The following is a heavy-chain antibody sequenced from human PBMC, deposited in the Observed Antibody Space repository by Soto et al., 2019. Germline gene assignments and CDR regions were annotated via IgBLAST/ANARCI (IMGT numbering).Heavy chain of an antibody. Sequence: PGGSLRLSCAASGFTFSSDGMHWVRQAPGKGLEWVAVIWYDGSNKYYADSVKGRFTISRDNSKNTLYLQMNSLRAEDTAVYYCAREALRGLFDYWGQGTLVTVSS. CDR1: GFTFSSDG. CDR3: AREALRGLFDY. J-gene: IGHJ4*02. CDR2: IWYDGSNK. V-gene: IGHV3-33*01. D-gene: IGHD3-10*01.